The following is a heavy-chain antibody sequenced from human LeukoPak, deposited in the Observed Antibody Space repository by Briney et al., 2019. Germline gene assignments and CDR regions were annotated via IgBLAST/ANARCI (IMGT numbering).Heavy chain of an antibody. J-gene: IGHJ4*02. Sequence: APVKVSCKASGGTFSSYAINWVRQAPGQGLEWMGWISAYNGNTNYAQKLQGRVTMTTDTSTSTAYMELRSLRSDDTAVYYCARDGIVVVPAATWNDYWGQGTLVTVSS. CDR3: ARDGIVVVPAATWNDY. CDR2: ISAYNGNT. V-gene: IGHV1-18*01. CDR1: GGTFSSYA. D-gene: IGHD2-2*01.